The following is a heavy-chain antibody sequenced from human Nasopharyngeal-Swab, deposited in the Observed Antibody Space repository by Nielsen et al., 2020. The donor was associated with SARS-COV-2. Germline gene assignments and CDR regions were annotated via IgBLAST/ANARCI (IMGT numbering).Heavy chain of an antibody. Sequence: WIRQPPGKGLEWIGRIYYSGSTYYTPSLKSRVTISVDTSKNQFSLKLSSVTAADTAVYYCARWKGIAAAWDYWGQGTLVTVSS. D-gene: IGHD6-13*01. CDR2: IYYSGST. V-gene: IGHV4-39*01. J-gene: IGHJ4*02. CDR3: ARWKGIAAAWDY.